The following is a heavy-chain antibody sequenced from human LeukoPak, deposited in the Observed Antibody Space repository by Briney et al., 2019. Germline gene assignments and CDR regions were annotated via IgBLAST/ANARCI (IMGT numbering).Heavy chain of an antibody. CDR3: ARADFWSGYCDY. Sequence: GGSLRLSCAASGFTFSSYAMSWVRQAPGKGLEWVAVISYDGSNKYYADSVKGRFTISRDNAKNSLYLQMNSLRAEDTAVYYCARADFWSGYCDYWGQGTLVTVSS. V-gene: IGHV3-30*03. J-gene: IGHJ4*02. D-gene: IGHD3-3*01. CDR1: GFTFSSYA. CDR2: ISYDGSNK.